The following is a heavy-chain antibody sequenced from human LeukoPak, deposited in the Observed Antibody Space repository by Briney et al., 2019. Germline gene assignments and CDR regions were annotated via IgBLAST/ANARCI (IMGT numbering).Heavy chain of an antibody. V-gene: IGHV4-39*01. CDR2: IYYSGST. Sequence: SETLSLTCTVSGGSISSSSYYWGCIRQPPGKGLEWIGSIYYSGSTYYNPSLKSRVTISVDTSKNQFSLKLSSVTAADTAVYYCARHVLDLQDAFDIWGQGTMVTVSS. CDR1: GGSISSSSYY. D-gene: IGHD1-1*01. J-gene: IGHJ3*02. CDR3: ARHVLDLQDAFDI.